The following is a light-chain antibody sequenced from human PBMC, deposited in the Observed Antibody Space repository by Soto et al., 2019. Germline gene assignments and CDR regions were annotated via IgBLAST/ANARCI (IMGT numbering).Light chain of an antibody. CDR3: QKYNSAPLT. CDR2: AAS. J-gene: IGKJ4*01. Sequence: DIQMTQSPSSLSASVGDRVTISCRASQDVGTYLAWYQQRPGKLPDLLIFAASSLHSGVPSRFSAGGSGTEFTLTISSLQPEGVATYYCQKYNSAPLTFGGGTKVEIK. CDR1: QDVGTY. V-gene: IGKV1-27*01.